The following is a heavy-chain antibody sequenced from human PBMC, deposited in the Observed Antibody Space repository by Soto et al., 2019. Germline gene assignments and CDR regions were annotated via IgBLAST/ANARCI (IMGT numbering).Heavy chain of an antibody. CDR3: AMTVIAPSPYLDP. CDR2: IYTTGAT. Sequence: QVQLQESGPGLVKPSETLSLTCSVSGDSISRKYWSWLRQPAGGGLEWIGRIYTTGATNYNSSLKSRVSMSVDTSKNQFSLRLTSVTAADTAVYFCAMTVIAPSPYLDPWGQGLLVTVSS. V-gene: IGHV4-4*07. J-gene: IGHJ5*02. D-gene: IGHD2-2*01. CDR1: GDSISRKY.